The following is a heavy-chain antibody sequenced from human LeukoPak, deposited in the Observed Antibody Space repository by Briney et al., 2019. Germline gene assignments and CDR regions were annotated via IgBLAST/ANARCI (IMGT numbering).Heavy chain of an antibody. D-gene: IGHD1-1*01. CDR2: IRTKANNYAT. J-gene: IGHJ4*02. CDR3: SSGLSVRRSNNTPVDY. Sequence: GGSLRLSCTASGFTFSGSAMHWVRQASGKGLEWVGLIRTKANNYATVYAASVKGRFTISRDDSKNTAYLQMNSLKTEDTAVYYCSSGLSVRRSNNTPVDYWGQGTLVTVSS. CDR1: GFTFSGSA. V-gene: IGHV3-73*01.